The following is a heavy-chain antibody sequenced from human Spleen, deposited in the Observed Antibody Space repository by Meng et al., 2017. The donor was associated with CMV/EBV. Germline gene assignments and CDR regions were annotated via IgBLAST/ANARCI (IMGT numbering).Heavy chain of an antibody. V-gene: IGHV4-4*02. CDR3: ARIERRRILKYCGSDCSTTDY. Sequence: SNFWIVVRQVPGKGLEWRGEIYHSVSTNYNPSLKSRVTISVDKFKNQFSLKLGSVTAADTAVYYCARIERRRILKYCGSDCSTTDYWGQGTLVTVSS. J-gene: IGHJ4*02. D-gene: IGHD2-21*02. CDR2: IYHSVST. CDR1: SNF.